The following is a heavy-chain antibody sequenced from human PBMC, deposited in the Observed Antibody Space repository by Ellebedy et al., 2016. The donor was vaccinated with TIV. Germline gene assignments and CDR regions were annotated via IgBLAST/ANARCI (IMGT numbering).Heavy chain of an antibody. J-gene: IGHJ4*02. CDR2: INPNSGGT. V-gene: IGHV1-2*02. CDR3: ARKAVRASDY. Sequence: AASVKVSCKASGYTFTGYYMHWARQAPGQGLEWMGWINPNSGGTNYAQKFQGRVTMARDTSISTAYMELRRLRSDDTAVYYCARKAVRASDYWGQGTLVTVSS. CDR1: GYTFTGYY.